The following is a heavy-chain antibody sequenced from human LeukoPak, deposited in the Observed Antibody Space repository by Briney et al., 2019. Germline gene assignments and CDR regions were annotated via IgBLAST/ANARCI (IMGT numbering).Heavy chain of an antibody. D-gene: IGHD3-22*01. CDR3: ARELWYNDSSGYYYYYYGMDV. V-gene: IGHV4-61*02. CDR1: GGSISSGSYY. CDR2: IYSSGST. J-gene: IGHJ6*02. Sequence: PAQTLSLTCTASGGSISSGSYYWGWLRQPAGMELESVMRIYSSGSTNYNPSLKSRVNIAVDTSKNQFSLKLSSVTAADTAVYYCARELWYNDSSGYYYYYYGMDVWGQGTTVTVSS.